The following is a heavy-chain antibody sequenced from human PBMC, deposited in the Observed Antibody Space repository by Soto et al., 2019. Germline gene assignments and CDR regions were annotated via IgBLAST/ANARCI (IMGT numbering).Heavy chain of an antibody. J-gene: IGHJ4*02. Sequence: GGSLRLSCAASGFTFSSYAISWVRQAPGKGLEWVSAISGSGGSTYYADSVKGRFTISRDNSKYTLYLQMNSLRAEDTAVYYCAKSSSGDYVIGYFDYWGQGPRVTVSS. CDR2: ISGSGGST. V-gene: IGHV3-23*01. CDR1: GFTFSSYA. D-gene: IGHD3-16*01. CDR3: AKSSSGDYVIGYFDY.